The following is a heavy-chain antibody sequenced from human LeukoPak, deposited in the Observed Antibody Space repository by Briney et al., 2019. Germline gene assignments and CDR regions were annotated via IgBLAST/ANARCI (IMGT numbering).Heavy chain of an antibody. CDR1: GLTFSSYW. CDR2: IKQDGSEK. Sequence: GGSLRLSCAASGLTFSSYWMSWVRQAPGKGLEWVANIKQDGSEKYYVDSEKGRFTISRDNAKNSLYLQMNSLRAEDTAVHYCARDPTTFSFWGQGTLVTVSS. D-gene: IGHD3-16*01. V-gene: IGHV3-7*01. CDR3: ARDPTTFSF. J-gene: IGHJ4*02.